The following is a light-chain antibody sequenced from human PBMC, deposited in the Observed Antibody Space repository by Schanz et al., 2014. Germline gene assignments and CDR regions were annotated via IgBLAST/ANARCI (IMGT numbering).Light chain of an antibody. J-gene: IGKJ1*01. CDR2: GAS. Sequence: EVVMTQSPATLSLSPGERAALSCRASQSVSSTFLAWYQQKPGQAPRLLIYGASTRATGIPARFSGSGSGTEFTLTISSLQSEDFAVYYCQQYDNWWTFGQGTKVEIK. CDR3: QQYDNWWT. V-gene: IGKV3-15*01. CDR1: QSVSST.